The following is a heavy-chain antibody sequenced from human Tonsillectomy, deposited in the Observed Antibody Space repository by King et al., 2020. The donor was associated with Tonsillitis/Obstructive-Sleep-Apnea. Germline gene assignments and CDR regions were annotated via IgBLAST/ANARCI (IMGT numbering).Heavy chain of an antibody. CDR1: GGSISSGDFY. D-gene: IGHD1-26*01. CDR3: ARETVGATQAFDI. J-gene: IGHJ3*02. Sequence: VQLQESGPGLVKPSQTLSLSCTVSGGSISSGDFYWSWIRQHPGEGLEWIGFIYFRVGTYHNPSPTSRFTISLDTSKNQFSLKLGSVTAADTAVYYCARETVGATQAFDIWGQGTMVTVSS. CDR2: IYFRVGT. V-gene: IGHV4-31*03.